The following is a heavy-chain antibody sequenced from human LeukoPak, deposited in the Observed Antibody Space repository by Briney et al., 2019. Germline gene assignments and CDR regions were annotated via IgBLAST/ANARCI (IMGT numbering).Heavy chain of an antibody. Sequence: PGGSLRLSCAASGFTFSSYSMNWVRQAPGKGLEWVSSISSSSSYIYYADSVKGRFTISRDNAKNSLYLQMNSLRAEDTAVYYCASGGEMATIKDYWGQGTLVTVSS. CDR3: ASGGEMATIKDY. J-gene: IGHJ4*02. V-gene: IGHV3-21*01. CDR2: ISSSSSYI. CDR1: GFTFSSYS. D-gene: IGHD5-24*01.